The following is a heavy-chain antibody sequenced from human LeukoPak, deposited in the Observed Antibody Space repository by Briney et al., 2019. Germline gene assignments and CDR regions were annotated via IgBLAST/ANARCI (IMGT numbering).Heavy chain of an antibody. Sequence: SETLSLTCTLSGGSIGTYYWSWIRQPPGKGLEWIGYIYHSGSTNYSPSLKSRVTISVDTSKNQFSLKLSSVTAADTAVYYCARGGGYASPIGYWGQGALVTVSS. CDR2: IYHSGST. CDR1: GGSIGTYY. J-gene: IGHJ4*02. V-gene: IGHV4-59*01. D-gene: IGHD5-12*01. CDR3: ARGGGYASPIGY.